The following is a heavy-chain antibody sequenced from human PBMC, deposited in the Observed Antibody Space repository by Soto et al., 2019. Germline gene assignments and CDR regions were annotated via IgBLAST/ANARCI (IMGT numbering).Heavy chain of an antibody. J-gene: IGHJ5*02. CDR3: AKDTLTKVAAGTVWFDP. CDR1: GFTFDDYA. CDR2: ISWNSGSI. D-gene: IGHD6-13*01. V-gene: IGHV3-9*01. Sequence: GGSLRLSCAASGFTFDDYAMHWVRQAPGKGLEWVSGISWNSGSIGYADSVKGRFTISRDNAKNSLYLQMNSLRAEDTALYYCAKDTLTKVAAGTVWFDPWGQGTLVTVSS.